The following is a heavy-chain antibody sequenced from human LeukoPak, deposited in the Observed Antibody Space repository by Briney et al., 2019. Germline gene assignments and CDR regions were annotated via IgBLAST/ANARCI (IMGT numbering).Heavy chain of an antibody. Sequence: ASVKVSCKASGYTFTSYYMHWVRQAPGHGLEWMGIINPTTGDTTYAQKFQGRLTMTRDMSTSTVYMELSSLTSEDTAVFYCARYGFSTVWQGGWHAFDIWGQGTVVTVSS. V-gene: IGHV1-46*01. D-gene: IGHD6-13*01. J-gene: IGHJ3*02. CDR2: INPTTGDT. CDR1: GYTFTSYY. CDR3: ARYGFSTVWQGGWHAFDI.